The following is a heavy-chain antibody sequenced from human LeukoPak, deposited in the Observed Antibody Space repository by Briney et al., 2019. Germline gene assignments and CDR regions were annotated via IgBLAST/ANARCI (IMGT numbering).Heavy chain of an antibody. Sequence: ASVKVSCKASGYTFTSYGISWVRLAPGQGLEWMGWISAYNGNTNYAQNLQDRVFMNTDTSTSTAYMELRSLRSDDTAVYYCARYPLSYSGNWHYYFDYWGQGILVTVSS. J-gene: IGHJ4*02. V-gene: IGHV1-18*04. CDR3: ARYPLSYSGNWHYYFDY. CDR2: ISAYNGNT. CDR1: GYTFTSYG. D-gene: IGHD6-13*01.